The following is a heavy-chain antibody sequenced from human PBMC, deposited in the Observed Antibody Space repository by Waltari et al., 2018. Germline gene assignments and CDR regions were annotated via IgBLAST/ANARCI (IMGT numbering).Heavy chain of an antibody. V-gene: IGHV4-39*01. CDR2: FYYSGRT. CDR1: GASISRSSYF. D-gene: IGHD5-12*01. Sequence: QLQLPESGPGLAKPSETLSPPCTVSGASISRSSYFGGWIRQSPGKGREGIGGFYYSGRTYYNPTLKSRVTISGDTSKNQFSLKLSSVTAADTAVYYCARHWKKSGYRFDPWGQGTLVTVSS. J-gene: IGHJ5*02. CDR3: ARHWKKSGYRFDP.